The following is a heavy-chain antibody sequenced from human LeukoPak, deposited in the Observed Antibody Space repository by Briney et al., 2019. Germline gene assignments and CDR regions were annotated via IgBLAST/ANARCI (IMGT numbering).Heavy chain of an antibody. CDR1: GSIFTSYW. CDR3: ARDASGWSRDV. J-gene: IGHJ6*02. V-gene: IGHV3-21*01. D-gene: IGHD6-19*01. CDR2: ITDSGTYI. Sequence: GESLKISCKCSGSIFTSYWIGWVRQAPGKGLEWVSSITDSGTYIYYAESLKGRFTTSRDNAKNSLYLQMNSLRAEDTAVYYCARDASGWSRDVWGQGTTVTVSS.